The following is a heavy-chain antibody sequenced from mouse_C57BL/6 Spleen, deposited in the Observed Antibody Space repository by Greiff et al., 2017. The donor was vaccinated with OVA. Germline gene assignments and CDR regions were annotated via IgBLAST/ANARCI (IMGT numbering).Heavy chain of an antibody. J-gene: IGHJ3*01. V-gene: IGHV10-1*01. CDR3: VRPGEDAWCVY. Sequence: EVKLVESGGGLVQPKGSLKLSCAASGFSFNTYAMNWVRQAPGKGLEWVARIRSKSNNYATYYADSVKDRFTISRDDSESMLYLQMNNLKTEDTAMYYCVRPGEDAWCVYWGQGTLVTVSA. CDR1: GFSFNTYA. CDR2: IRSKSNNYAT.